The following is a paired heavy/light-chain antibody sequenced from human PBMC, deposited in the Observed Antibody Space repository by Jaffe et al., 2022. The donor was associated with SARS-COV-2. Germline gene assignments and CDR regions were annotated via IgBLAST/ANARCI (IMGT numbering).Light chain of an antibody. CDR1: NIISKS. Sequence: SYVLTQPPSVSVAPGQTARIPCEGDNIISKSVHWYQQKPGQAPVLVVYDDSARPSGIPERLSGSNPGNTATLTISRVEAGDEADYSCQVWDSNSDEWVFGGGTRLTVL. CDR2: DDS. CDR3: QVWDSNSDEWV. V-gene: IGLV3-21*02. J-gene: IGLJ3*02.
Heavy chain of an antibody. CDR2: VSYSGNT. D-gene: IGHD6-13*01. V-gene: IGHV4-39*01. CDR1: GGSISSGSYY. J-gene: IGHJ2*01. Sequence: QLQLQESGPGLVKSSETLSLSCIVSGGSISSGSYYWGWIRQPPGKGLEWIGSVSYSGNTYYNPSLRSRVTIAVDTSKKQFSLNLSSVAAADTAVYFCARTLYSSGWSWYFDLWGRGTPVTVSS. CDR3: ARTLYSSGWSWYFDL.